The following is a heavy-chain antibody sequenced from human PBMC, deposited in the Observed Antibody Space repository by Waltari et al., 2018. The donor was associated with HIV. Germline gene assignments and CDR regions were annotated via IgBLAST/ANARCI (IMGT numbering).Heavy chain of an antibody. CDR3: ARTYDILTGFGWFDP. D-gene: IGHD3-9*01. Sequence: QVQLVQSGAEVKNPGASVKVSCKASGYTFTTYPIHWVRQAPGQRLEWMGWINAGNGNTKYSQNFQDRGTLTRDTSASTAYMELSSLRSEDTALYYCARTYDILTGFGWFDPWGQGTLVTVSS. J-gene: IGHJ5*02. CDR2: INAGNGNT. V-gene: IGHV1-3*01. CDR1: GYTFTTYP.